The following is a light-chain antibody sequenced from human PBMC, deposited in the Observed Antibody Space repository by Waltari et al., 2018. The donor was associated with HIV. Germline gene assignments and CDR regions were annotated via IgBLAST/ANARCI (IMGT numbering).Light chain of an antibody. V-gene: IGLV10-54*04. J-gene: IGLJ1*01. CDR1: SNNVGNQG. CDR2: RNN. Sequence: QAGLTQPPSVSKGLRQTATLTCTGNSNNVGNQGAAWLQQHQGHPPKLLSYRNNNRPSGISERFSASRSGNTASLTITGLQPEDEADYYCSAWDSSLNARVFGTGTKVTVL. CDR3: SAWDSSLNARV.